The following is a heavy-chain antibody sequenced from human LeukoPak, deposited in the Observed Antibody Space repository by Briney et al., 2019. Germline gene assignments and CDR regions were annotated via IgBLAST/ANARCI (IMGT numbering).Heavy chain of an antibody. CDR1: GGSISNYF. Sequence: PSETLSLTCTVSGGSISNYFWSWVRQPAGKGLEWIGRIYSTGRSDYNPSLKSRITMSVDTSKNQFSLKLSSVTAADTAVYYCATKRRDGYNQWAFDYWGQGTLVTVSS. V-gene: IGHV4-4*07. CDR3: ATKRRDGYNQWAFDY. D-gene: IGHD5-24*01. CDR2: IYSTGRS. J-gene: IGHJ4*02.